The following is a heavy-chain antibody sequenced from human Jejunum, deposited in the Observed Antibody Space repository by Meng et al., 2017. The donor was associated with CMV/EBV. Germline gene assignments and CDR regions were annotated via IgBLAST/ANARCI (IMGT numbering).Heavy chain of an antibody. CDR1: GYTFSGYY. Sequence: QVQLVQSGSELKKPXASVKVSCKASGYTFSGYYIQWVRQAPGQGLEWMGWINPKSDRTKYAQKFQGRVTMNRDTSTSTAYMEVSRLRSDDTAVYYCARGVRVGTSREFYFDFWGQGTLVTVSS. V-gene: IGHV1-2*02. CDR3: ARGVRVGTSREFYFDF. D-gene: IGHD1-26*01. CDR2: INPKSDRT. J-gene: IGHJ4*02.